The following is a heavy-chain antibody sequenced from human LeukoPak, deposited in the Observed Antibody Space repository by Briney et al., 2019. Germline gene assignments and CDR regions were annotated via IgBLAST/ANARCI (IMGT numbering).Heavy chain of an antibody. CDR3: ARGRNSGYDYRY. CDR1: GYTSTSYD. V-gene: IGHV1-8*01. J-gene: IGHJ4*02. CDR2: MNPNSGNT. Sequence: ASVKVSCKASGYTSTSYDINWVRQATGQGLEWMGWMNPNSGNTGYAQKFQGGVTMTRNTSISTAYMELSSLRSEDTAVYYCARGRNSGYDYRYWGQGTLVTVSS. D-gene: IGHD5-12*01.